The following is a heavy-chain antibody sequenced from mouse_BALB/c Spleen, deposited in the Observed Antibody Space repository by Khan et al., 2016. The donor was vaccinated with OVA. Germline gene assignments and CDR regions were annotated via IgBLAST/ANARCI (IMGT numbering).Heavy chain of an antibody. Sequence: VQLVESGGGLVQSGGSRKLSCAASGFTFTSYGMHWIRQAPEKGLEWVAYISSDSNTIYYADTVKGRFTISRDNPKNTLFLQMTSLRSGDTAMYYCATYYCAGYYFDYWGQGTTLTVSS. D-gene: IGHD1-1*01. CDR2: ISSDSNTI. J-gene: IGHJ2*01. V-gene: IGHV5-17*02. CDR1: GFTFTSYG. CDR3: ATYYCAGYYFDY.